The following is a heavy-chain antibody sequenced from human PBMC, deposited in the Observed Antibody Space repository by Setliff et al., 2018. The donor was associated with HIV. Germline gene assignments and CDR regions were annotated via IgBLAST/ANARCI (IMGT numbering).Heavy chain of an antibody. CDR2: IYTSGST. J-gene: IGHJ6*03. D-gene: IGHD1-1*01. CDR3: ARGNYYYYYYMDV. V-gene: IGHV4-61*09. Sequence: SETLSLTCTVSGGSISSCSYYWSWIRQPAGKGLEWIGHIYTSGSTNYNPSLKSRVTISVDTSKNQFSLKLSSVTAADTAVYYCARGNYYYYYYMDVWGKGTTVTVSS. CDR1: GGSISSCSYY.